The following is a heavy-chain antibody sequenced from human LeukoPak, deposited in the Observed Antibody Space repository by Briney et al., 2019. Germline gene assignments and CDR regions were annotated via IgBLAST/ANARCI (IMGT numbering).Heavy chain of an antibody. J-gene: IGHJ4*02. CDR1: GFTFSSYE. D-gene: IGHD4-17*01. CDR2: ISSSGGTI. Sequence: PGGSLRLSCAASGFTFSSYEMNWVRQAPGKGLEWVSYISSSGGTIYYADSVKGRFTISRDNAKNSLYLQMNSLRAEDTAVYYCARAHGDFSKTYYFDYWGQGTLVTVSS. V-gene: IGHV3-48*03. CDR3: ARAHGDFSKTYYFDY.